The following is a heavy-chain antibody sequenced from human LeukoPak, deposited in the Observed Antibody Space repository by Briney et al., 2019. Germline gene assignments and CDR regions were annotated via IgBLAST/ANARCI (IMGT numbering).Heavy chain of an antibody. V-gene: IGHV3-13*01. CDR1: GFTFSTYD. Sequence: GGSLRLSCAASGFTFSTYDMYWVRQATGKVLEWLSGIGKGGDTYYLGSVKGRLTISRDNAENSLYLQLNSLGAGDTAVYYCARSIAAAGYRYLDSWGQGTLVTVSS. CDR2: IGKGGDT. J-gene: IGHJ4*02. D-gene: IGHD6-13*01. CDR3: ARSIAAAGYRYLDS.